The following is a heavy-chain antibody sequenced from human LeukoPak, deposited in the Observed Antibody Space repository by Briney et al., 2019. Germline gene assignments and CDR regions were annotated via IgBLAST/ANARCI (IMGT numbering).Heavy chain of an antibody. V-gene: IGHV3-23*01. J-gene: IGHJ1*01. D-gene: IGHD2-2*01. CDR3: AEGGIVVVPAAQGHFQH. CDR2: ISGSGGST. Sequence: GSLRLSCAASGFTFSSYAMSWVRQAPGKGLEWVSAISGSGGSTYYADSVKGRFTISRDNSKNTLYLQMNSLRAEDTAVYYCAEGGIVVVPAAQGHFQHWGQGTLVTVSS. CDR1: GFTFSSYA.